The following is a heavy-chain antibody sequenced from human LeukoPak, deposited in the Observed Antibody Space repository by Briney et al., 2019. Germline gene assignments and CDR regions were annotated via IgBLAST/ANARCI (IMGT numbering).Heavy chain of an antibody. CDR3: ARVPRGAGYYYDY. CDR1: GGSISSHY. J-gene: IGHJ4*02. V-gene: IGHV4-4*07. Sequence: SETLFLTCTVSGGSISSHYWSWIRQPAGKGLEWIGRIYTSGSTNYNPSLRSRATMSVDTSKNQFSLKLSSVTAADTALYYCARVPRGAGYYYDYWGQGTLVTVSS. CDR2: IYTSGST. D-gene: IGHD3-9*01.